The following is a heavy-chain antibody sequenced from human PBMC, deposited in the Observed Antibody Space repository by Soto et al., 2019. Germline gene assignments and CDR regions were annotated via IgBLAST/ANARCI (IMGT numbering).Heavy chain of an antibody. CDR2: IIPIFGTA. Sequence: QVQLVQSGAEVKKPGSSVKVSCKASGGTFSSYAISWVRQAPGKGLDGLGGIIPIFGTANYAQKFQGRVTITADESTSTAYMELSSLRSEDTAVYYCAREQKGSGGIPYGMDVWGQGTTVTVSS. CDR1: GGTFSSYA. V-gene: IGHV1-69*01. CDR3: AREQKGSGGIPYGMDV. J-gene: IGHJ6*02. D-gene: IGHD2-15*01.